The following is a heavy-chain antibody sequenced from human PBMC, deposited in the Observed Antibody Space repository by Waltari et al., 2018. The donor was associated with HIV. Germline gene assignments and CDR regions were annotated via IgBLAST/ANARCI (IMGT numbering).Heavy chain of an antibody. CDR2: VSYDRGA. CDR3: ARDLEPSGPSVQNPYFAPAW. CDR1: GFTFRSYT. J-gene: IGHJ4*02. D-gene: IGHD3-9*01. Sequence: QVKLVESVCGMVHSGKSLRLSFAASGFTFRSYTMHLVRQSPGKGLGWVALVSYDRGAHYPDSVKGRFTVSRDNSKSTVSLQMNSLRPGDTGIYFGARDLEPSGPSVQNPYFAPAWWGQGTPVSVSP. V-gene: IGHV3-30*01.